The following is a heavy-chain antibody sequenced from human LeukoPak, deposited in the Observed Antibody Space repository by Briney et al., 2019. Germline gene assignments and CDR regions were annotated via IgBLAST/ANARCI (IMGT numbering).Heavy chain of an antibody. D-gene: IGHD3-22*01. CDR2: INWNGGST. CDR1: GFTFDDCG. CDR3: ARVLSYDSSGYLGY. V-gene: IGHV3-20*04. J-gene: IGHJ4*02. Sequence: PGGSLRLSCAASGFTFDDCGMSWVRQAPGKGLEWVSGINWNGGSTGYADSVKGRFTISRDNAKNSLYLQMNSLRAEDTALYYCARVLSYDSSGYLGYWGQGTLVTVSS.